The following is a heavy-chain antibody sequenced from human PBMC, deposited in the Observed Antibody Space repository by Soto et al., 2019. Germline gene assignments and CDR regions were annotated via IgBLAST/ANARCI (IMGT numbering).Heavy chain of an antibody. V-gene: IGHV4-31*03. CDR3: ARVMNKPSYDSSGYRPAFDI. CDR1: GGSISSGGYY. D-gene: IGHD3-22*01. CDR2: IYYSGST. J-gene: IGHJ3*02. Sequence: QVQLQESGPGLVKPSQTLSLTCTVSGGSISSGGYYWSWIRQHPGKGLEWIGDIYYSGSTYYNPSLQSRVTISVDTSKNQFSLKLSSVTAADTAVYYCARVMNKPSYDSSGYRPAFDIWGQGTMVTVSS.